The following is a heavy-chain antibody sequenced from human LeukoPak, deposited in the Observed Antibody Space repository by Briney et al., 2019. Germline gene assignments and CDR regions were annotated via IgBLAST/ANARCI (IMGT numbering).Heavy chain of an antibody. V-gene: IGHV3-30*03. CDR3: ARAGGSTVSHSDY. D-gene: IGHD4-17*01. CDR1: GFTFSSYG. J-gene: IGHJ4*02. CDR2: ISYDGNNK. Sequence: PGRSLRLSCAASGFTFSSYGMHWVRQAPGKGLEWVAVISYDGNNKYYADSVKGRFTISKDNAKNSLYLQMNSLRAEDTAVYYCARAGGSTVSHSDYWGQGTLVTVSS.